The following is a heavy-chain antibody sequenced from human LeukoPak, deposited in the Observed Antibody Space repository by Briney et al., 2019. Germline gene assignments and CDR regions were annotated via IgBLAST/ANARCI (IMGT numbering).Heavy chain of an antibody. J-gene: IGHJ4*02. Sequence: GGSLRLSCAASGFIFSSYEMNWVRQAPGKGLEWVSYISSSGSTIYYADSVKGRFTISRDNSKNTLYLQMNSLRAEDTAVYYCAKVTYGSGTYGAFDSWGQGTLVTVSS. CDR2: ISSSGSTI. CDR1: GFIFSSYE. V-gene: IGHV3-48*03. CDR3: AKVTYGSGTYGAFDS. D-gene: IGHD3-10*01.